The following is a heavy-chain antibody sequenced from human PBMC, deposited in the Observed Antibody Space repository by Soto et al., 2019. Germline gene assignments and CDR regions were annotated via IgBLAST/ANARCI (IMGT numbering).Heavy chain of an antibody. CDR1: GLTFSTYA. CDR3: AETSSYGNYYFDE. Sequence: GGSLRLSCTASGLTFSTYAMSWVRQAPGKGLEWVSIISGSGSGTYYADSVKGRFTVSRDNSRNTLYVQMNSLRDEDMAVYYCAETSSYGNYYFDEWAPGTLVTVSS. D-gene: IGHD4-17*01. CDR2: ISGSGSGT. V-gene: IGHV3-23*01. J-gene: IGHJ4*02.